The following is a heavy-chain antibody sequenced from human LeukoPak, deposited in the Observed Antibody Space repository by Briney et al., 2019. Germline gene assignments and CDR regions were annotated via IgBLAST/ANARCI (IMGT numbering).Heavy chain of an antibody. CDR3: ARDLSSTSNWELDY. CDR1: GYTFTGYV. Sequence: ASVKVSCKASGYTFTGYVMHWVRQAPGQGLEWMGRINPNSGDTNYAQNFQGRVTMTRDTSISTAYMELSRLRSDDTAVYYCARDLSSTSNWELDYWGQGTLVTVSS. V-gene: IGHV1-2*06. CDR2: INPNSGDT. J-gene: IGHJ4*02. D-gene: IGHD7-27*01.